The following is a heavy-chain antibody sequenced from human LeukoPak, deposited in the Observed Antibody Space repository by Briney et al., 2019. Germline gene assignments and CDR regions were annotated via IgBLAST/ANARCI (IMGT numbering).Heavy chain of an antibody. Sequence: GGSLRLSCAASGFTFSSYAMSWVRQAPGKGLEWVSAISGSGGSTYYADSVKGRFTISRDNSKNTLYLQMNTPRAEDTAVYYCAKGLYGRRAYYFDYWGQGTLVTVSS. CDR2: ISGSGGST. CDR1: GFTFSSYA. D-gene: IGHD2-2*02. CDR3: AKGLYGRRAYYFDY. J-gene: IGHJ4*02. V-gene: IGHV3-23*01.